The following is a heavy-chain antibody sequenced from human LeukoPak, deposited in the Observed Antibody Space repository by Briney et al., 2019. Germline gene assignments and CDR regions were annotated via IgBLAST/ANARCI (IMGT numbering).Heavy chain of an antibody. D-gene: IGHD6-19*01. CDR1: GFTFSSYA. V-gene: IGHV3-23*01. Sequence: GGSLRLSCAASGFTFSSYAMSWVRQAPGKGLEWVSAISGSGGFTHYADSVKGRFTISRDNSKNTLYLQMINLRAEDTAVYYCARDKVYSSGWYSPYYFDYWGQGTLVTVSS. CDR3: ARDKVYSSGWYSPYYFDY. J-gene: IGHJ4*02. CDR2: ISGSGGFT.